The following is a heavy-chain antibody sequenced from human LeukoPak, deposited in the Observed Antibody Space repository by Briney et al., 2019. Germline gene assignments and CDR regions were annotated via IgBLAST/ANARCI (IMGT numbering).Heavy chain of an antibody. J-gene: IGHJ6*03. CDR2: IIPIFGTA. Sequence: ASVKVSCKASGGTFSSYAISWVRQAPGQGLEWMGRIIPIFGTANYAQKFQGRVTITTDESTSTAHMELSSLRSEDTAVYYCARDLVIAPKQNYYYYYMDVWGKGTTVTVSS. CDR1: GGTFSSYA. V-gene: IGHV1-69*05. D-gene: IGHD6-13*01. CDR3: ARDLVIAPKQNYYYYYMDV.